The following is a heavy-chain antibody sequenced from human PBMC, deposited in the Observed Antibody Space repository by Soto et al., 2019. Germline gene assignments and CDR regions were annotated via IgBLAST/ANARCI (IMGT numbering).Heavy chain of an antibody. CDR2: IIPLFATP. CDR3: PRQFDHDRSGYYYAY. J-gene: IGHJ4*01. D-gene: IGHD3-22*01. CDR1: GCTFNKYS. V-gene: IGHV1-69*13. Sequence: ASVKVSCKASGCTFNKYSFDWVRQAPGQGPEWMGGIIPLFATPSYAQKFQGRVTITADEVTNTVYMELRSLRSEDTGVYYCPRQFDHDRSGYYYAYWGHGTQVTVSS.